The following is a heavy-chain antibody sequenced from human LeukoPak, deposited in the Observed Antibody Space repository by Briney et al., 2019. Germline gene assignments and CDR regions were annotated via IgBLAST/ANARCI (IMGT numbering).Heavy chain of an antibody. CDR2: IYYSGST. CDR3: AKGYCSSISCYNWFDP. Sequence: PAETLSLTCTVSGGSISSYYWSWIRQPPGKGLEWIGYIYYSGSTNYNPSLKSRVTISVDTSKNQFSLKLSSVTAADTAVYYCAKGYCSSISCYNWFDPWGQGTLVTVSS. J-gene: IGHJ5*02. V-gene: IGHV4-59*01. D-gene: IGHD2-2*01. CDR1: GGSISSYY.